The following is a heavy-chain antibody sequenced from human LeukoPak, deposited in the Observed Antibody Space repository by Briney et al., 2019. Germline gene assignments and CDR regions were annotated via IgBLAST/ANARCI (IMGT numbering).Heavy chain of an antibody. Sequence: GGSLRLSCAASGFTFSSYAMSWVRQAPGKGLEWVSRINSDGSSTSYADSVKGRFTISRDNAKNTLYLQMNSLRAEDTAVYYCARDGVGYSSGWYYAFDIWGQGTMVTVSS. D-gene: IGHD6-19*01. V-gene: IGHV3-74*01. CDR1: GFTFSSYA. CDR3: ARDGVGYSSGWYYAFDI. CDR2: INSDGSST. J-gene: IGHJ3*02.